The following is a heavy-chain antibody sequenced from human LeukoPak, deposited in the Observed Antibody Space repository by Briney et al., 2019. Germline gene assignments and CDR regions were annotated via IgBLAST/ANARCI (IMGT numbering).Heavy chain of an antibody. V-gene: IGHV3-23*01. CDR1: GFTLSSYA. CDR3: ARDIEAAGLFLDY. CDR2: ICGSGGST. Sequence: GGSLRLSCAASGFTLSSYAMSWVRQAPGKGLEWVSAICGSGGSTYYADSVKGRFTISRDNSKNTLYLQMNSLRAEDTAVYYCARDIEAAGLFLDYWGQGTLVTVSS. D-gene: IGHD6-13*01. J-gene: IGHJ4*02.